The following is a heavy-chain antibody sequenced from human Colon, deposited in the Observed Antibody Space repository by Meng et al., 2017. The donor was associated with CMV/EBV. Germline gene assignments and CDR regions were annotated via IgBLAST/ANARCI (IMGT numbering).Heavy chain of an antibody. V-gene: IGHV3-7*01. Sequence: GESLKISCTTSEFTFSRYWMSWVRQAPGKGLEWVANIKQDGSEKNYVDSVKGRFTISRDNAKNSLYLQMNSLRAEDTAVYYCAKGPIASGHDLVLGKCGGDCLDYWGQGTLVTVSS. CDR1: EFTFSRYW. CDR2: IKQDGSEK. D-gene: IGHD2-21*01. J-gene: IGHJ4*02. CDR3: AKGPIASGHDLVLGKCGGDCLDY.